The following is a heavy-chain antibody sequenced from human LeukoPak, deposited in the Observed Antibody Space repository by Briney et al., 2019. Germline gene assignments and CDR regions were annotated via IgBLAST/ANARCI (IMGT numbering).Heavy chain of an antibody. Sequence: GGSLRLSCSASGFTFSAYIMYWVRQAPGKGLEYVAAISSNGGSTYYADSVKGRFTISRDNSKNTLYLQMGSLRAEDTAVYYCVKSWSWAAFDYWGQGALVTVSS. D-gene: IGHD3-10*01. CDR1: GFTFSAYI. CDR3: VKSWSWAAFDY. J-gene: IGHJ4*02. CDR2: ISSNGGST. V-gene: IGHV3-64D*09.